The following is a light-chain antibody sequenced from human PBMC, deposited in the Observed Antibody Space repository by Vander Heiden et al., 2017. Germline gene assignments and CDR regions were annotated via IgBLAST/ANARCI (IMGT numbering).Light chain of an antibody. CDR2: DVN. Sequence: GSPGQSITISCTGTSSDVGSYNLVSWYQQHPGKAPKVMIYDVNKRPSGISDRFSGSKSGNPASLTIAGLQAEDEANYSCSSYTSSTTLAFGGGTKVTVL. CDR1: SSDVGSYNL. V-gene: IGLV2-14*02. J-gene: IGLJ2*01. CDR3: SSYTSSTTLA.